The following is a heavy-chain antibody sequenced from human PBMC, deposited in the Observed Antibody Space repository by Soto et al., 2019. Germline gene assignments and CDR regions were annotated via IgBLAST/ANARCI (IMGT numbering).Heavy chain of an antibody. CDR2: IRSKPNTDAT. CDR3: TRHVDCSGGSCYSGYYYYMDV. V-gene: IGHV3-73*01. Sequence: EVQLVESGGGLVQPGGSLKLSCAASGFTFSDSAMHWVRQASGKGLEWVGRIRSKPNTDATAYAASVKGRFTISRDDSKNTAYLQMNSLKTEDTAVYYCTRHVDCSGGSCYSGYYYYMDVWGKGPRSPSP. CDR1: GFTFSDSA. D-gene: IGHD2-15*01. J-gene: IGHJ6*03.